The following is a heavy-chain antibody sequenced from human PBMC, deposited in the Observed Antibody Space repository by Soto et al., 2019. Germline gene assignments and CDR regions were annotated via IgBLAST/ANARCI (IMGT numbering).Heavy chain of an antibody. CDR3: ARASPPSYYDFWSGYYTGDAFDI. J-gene: IGHJ3*02. V-gene: IGHV4-34*01. Sequence: QVQLQQWGAGLLKPSETLSLTCAVYGGSFSGYYWSWIRQPPGKGLEWIGEINHSGSTNYNPSLKSLVTTSLDTSTNQFSLKLRSVTAADTAVYYCARASPPSYYDFWSGYYTGDAFDIWGQGTMVTVSS. CDR2: INHSGST. D-gene: IGHD3-3*01. CDR1: GGSFSGYY.